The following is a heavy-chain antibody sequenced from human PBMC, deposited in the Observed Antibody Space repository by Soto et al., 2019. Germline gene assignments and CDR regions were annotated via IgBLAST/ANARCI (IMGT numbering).Heavy chain of an antibody. Sequence: QVQLQQWGAGLLKPSGTLSLTCAVYGGSFNDYYWNWIRQPPGKGLGWIGEINHSGSANYNPSLKSRVAISIHTSKNQFSLKLSSVTAADTAVYYCARGGVWFGTPNWFDPWGQGALVTVSS. J-gene: IGHJ5*02. CDR3: ARGGVWFGTPNWFDP. CDR1: GGSFNDYY. V-gene: IGHV4-34*01. CDR2: INHSGSA. D-gene: IGHD3-10*01.